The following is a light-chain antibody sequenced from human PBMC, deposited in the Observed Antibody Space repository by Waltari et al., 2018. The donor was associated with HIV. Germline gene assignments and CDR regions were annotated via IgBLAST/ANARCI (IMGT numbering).Light chain of an antibody. CDR3: QSADSDNTYNWV. CDR2: KVT. CDR1: DTPAHS. Sequence: SQLTQPPSVSVSPGQTAKITCSGDDTPAHSVYWYQQKPGQAPVLVMYKVTERPSGIPERFSGSMSGTTVTLTIMGVQPEDEADYYCQSADSDNTYNWVFGGGTKLTVL. J-gene: IGLJ3*02. V-gene: IGLV3-25*03.